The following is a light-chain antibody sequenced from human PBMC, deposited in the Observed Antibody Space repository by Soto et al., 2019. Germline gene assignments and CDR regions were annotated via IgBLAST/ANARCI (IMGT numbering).Light chain of an antibody. CDR3: QQYYSNPYT. V-gene: IGKV4-1*01. CDR2: WAS. Sequence: DIVMTQSPDSLAMSLGERATINCKSSQSVLTSSNNKNYLAWYQQRPGQPPKLLIYWASIRESGVPDRFSGSGSGTDFTLTISSLQAEDVAVYYCQQYYSNPYTLGQGTKLEIK. J-gene: IGKJ2*01. CDR1: QSVLTSSNNKNY.